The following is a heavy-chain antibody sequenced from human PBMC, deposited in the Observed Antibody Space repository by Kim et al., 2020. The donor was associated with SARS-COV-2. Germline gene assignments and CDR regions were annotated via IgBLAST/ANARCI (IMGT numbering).Heavy chain of an antibody. D-gene: IGHD6-19*01. Sequence: GRSLRLSCAASGFTVNNYAMTWVRQAPGKGLEWVSAINGNGGSTYYADSVKGRFTISRDNSKNTLFLLMNSLRGEDTDVYYCVRPGTWLVNNYWGQGTLITLYS. CDR3: VRPGTWLVNNY. CDR2: INGNGGST. V-gene: IGHV3-23*01. CDR1: GFTVNNYA. J-gene: IGHJ4*02.